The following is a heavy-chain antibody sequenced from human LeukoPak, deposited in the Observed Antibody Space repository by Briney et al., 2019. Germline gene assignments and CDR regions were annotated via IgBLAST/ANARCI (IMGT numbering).Heavy chain of an antibody. V-gene: IGHV4-59*01. J-gene: IGHJ4*02. CDR1: GGSISSYY. CDR2: IYYSGST. CDR3: ARVYYDILTGYYNLDY. Sequence: SETLSLTCTVSGGSISSYYWSWIRQPPGKGLEWIGYIYYSGSTNYNPSLKSRVTISVDTSKNQFSLKLSSVTAADTAVYYCARVYYDILTGYYNLDYWGQGTLVTVSS. D-gene: IGHD3-9*01.